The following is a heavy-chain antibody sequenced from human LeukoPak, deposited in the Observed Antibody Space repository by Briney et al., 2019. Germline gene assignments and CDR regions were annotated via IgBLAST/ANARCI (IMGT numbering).Heavy chain of an antibody. J-gene: IGHJ6*03. CDR1: GFTFSSYA. Sequence: HPGGSLRLSCAASGFTFSSYAMSWVRQAPGKGLEWVSAISGSGGSTYYADSVKGRFTISRDNSKNTLYLQMNSLRAEDTAVYYCARDGITMVRGVISYYYMDVWGKGTTVTVSS. CDR2: ISGSGGST. V-gene: IGHV3-23*01. D-gene: IGHD3-10*01. CDR3: ARDGITMVRGVISYYYMDV.